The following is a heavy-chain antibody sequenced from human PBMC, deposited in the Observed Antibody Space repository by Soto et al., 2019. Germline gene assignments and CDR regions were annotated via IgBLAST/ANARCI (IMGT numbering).Heavy chain of an antibody. D-gene: IGHD4-17*01. Sequence: QEQLVESGGGVVQPGRSLRLSCVASGFTFSHCGMHWVRQAPGKGLEWVAVIWNDGRTKYYADSVKGRFTVSRDDSKNTLYLQVTSLRAEDTAVYYCAGDDGYGDPEYFQLWGQGTLVTVSS. J-gene: IGHJ1*01. V-gene: IGHV3-33*01. CDR2: IWNDGRTK. CDR3: AGDDGYGDPEYFQL. CDR1: GFTFSHCG.